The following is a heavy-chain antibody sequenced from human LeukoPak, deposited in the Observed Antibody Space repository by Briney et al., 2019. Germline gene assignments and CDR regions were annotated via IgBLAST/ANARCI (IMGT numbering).Heavy chain of an antibody. CDR2: IYHTGST. V-gene: IGHV4-30-2*01. Sequence: SETLSLTCTVSGGSISSGGYYWSWIRQPPGKGLEWIGYIYHTGSTLYNPSLKSRVAISVDTSKNQFSLKLSSVTAADMAVYYCARGARGGGSYRYYYGMDVWGQGTTVTVSS. J-gene: IGHJ6*02. CDR3: ARGARGGGSYRYYYGMDV. CDR1: GGSISSGGYY. D-gene: IGHD1-26*01.